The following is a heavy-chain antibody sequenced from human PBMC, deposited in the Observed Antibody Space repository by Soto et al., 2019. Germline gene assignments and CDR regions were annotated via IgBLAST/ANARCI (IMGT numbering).Heavy chain of an antibody. CDR2: ISSGSTYI. Sequence: GGSLRLSCAASGFTFSNYRMNWVRQAPGKGLEWVSSISSGSTYIYYADSLKGRFTISRDNAKNSLYLQMNSLRVEDTAVYYCVRDLRYCNGDSCYPNFDYWGQGTRVTVSS. CDR3: VRDLRYCNGDSCYPNFDY. J-gene: IGHJ4*02. CDR1: GFTFSNYR. D-gene: IGHD2-15*01. V-gene: IGHV3-21*01.